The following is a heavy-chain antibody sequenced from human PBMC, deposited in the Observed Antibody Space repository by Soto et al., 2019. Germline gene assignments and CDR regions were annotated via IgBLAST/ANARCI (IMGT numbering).Heavy chain of an antibody. CDR1: GFTFSSYA. D-gene: IGHD6-19*01. CDR2: ISYDGSNK. CDR3: ARGTVAAYYYYYGMDV. V-gene: IGHV3-30-3*01. Sequence: GGSLRLSCAASGFTFSSYAMHWVRQAPGKGLEWVAVISYDGSNKYYADSVKGRFTISRDNSKNTLYLQMNSLRAEDTAVYYCARGTVAAYYYYYGMDVWGQGTTVTAP. J-gene: IGHJ6*02.